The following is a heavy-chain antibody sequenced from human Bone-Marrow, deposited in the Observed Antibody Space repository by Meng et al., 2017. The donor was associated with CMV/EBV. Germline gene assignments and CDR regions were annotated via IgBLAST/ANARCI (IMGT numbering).Heavy chain of an antibody. CDR3: ARARDYINYYGMDV. CDR1: GFTFDDYG. V-gene: IGHV3-20*01. Sequence: GESLKISCAASGFTFDDYGMSWVRQAPGKGLEWVSGINWNGGSTGYADSVKGRFTISRDNAKNSLYLQMNSLRAEDTALYHCARARDYINYYGMDVWGQGTTVTVSS. CDR2: INWNGGST. J-gene: IGHJ6*01. D-gene: IGHD4-11*01.